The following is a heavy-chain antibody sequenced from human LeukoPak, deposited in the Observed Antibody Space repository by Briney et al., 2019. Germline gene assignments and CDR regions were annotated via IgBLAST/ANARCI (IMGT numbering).Heavy chain of an antibody. CDR2: INPNDGDT. CDR1: GYTFTDYY. CDR3: ARANFLYCSSTTCLFDY. V-gene: IGHV1-2*02. J-gene: IGHJ4*02. D-gene: IGHD2-2*01. Sequence: ASVKVSCKASGYTFTDYYMHWVRQAPGRGVEGMGWINPNDGDTNYAQKFQGRVTMTRDTSISTAHMEVSRLRSDDTAVYYCARANFLYCSSTTCLFDYWGQGTLVTASS.